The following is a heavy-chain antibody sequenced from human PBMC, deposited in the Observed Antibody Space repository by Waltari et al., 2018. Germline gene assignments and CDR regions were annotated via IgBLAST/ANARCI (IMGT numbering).Heavy chain of an antibody. CDR2: IYSGGST. CDR1: GFTVSSNY. Sequence: EVQLVESGGGLIQPGGSLRLSCAASGFTVSSNYMSWVRQAPGKGLEWVSVIYSGGSTYYADSVKGRFTISRDNSKNTLYLQMNSLRAEDTAVYYCARGLSLPSKYYYGMDVWGQGTTVIVSS. CDR3: ARGLSLPSKYYYGMDV. V-gene: IGHV3-53*01. J-gene: IGHJ6*02.